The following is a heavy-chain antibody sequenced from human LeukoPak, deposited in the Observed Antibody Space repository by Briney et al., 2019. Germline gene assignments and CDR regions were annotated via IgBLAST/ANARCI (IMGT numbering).Heavy chain of an antibody. CDR2: ISDSDGNT. CDR1: GFTFSSYA. V-gene: IGHV3-23*01. D-gene: IGHD6-6*01. CDR3: AKDLREYSSSPRNAFDI. J-gene: IGHJ3*02. Sequence: PGGSLRLSCAASGFTFSSYAMSWVRQAPGKGLEWVSAISDSDGNTYYADSVKGRFTISRDNAKNSLYLQMNSLRAEDTAVYYCAKDLREYSSSPRNAFDIWGQGTMVTVSS.